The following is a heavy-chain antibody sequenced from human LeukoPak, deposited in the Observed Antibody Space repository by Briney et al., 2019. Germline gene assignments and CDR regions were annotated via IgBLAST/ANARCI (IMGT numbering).Heavy chain of an antibody. V-gene: IGHV5-51*01. CDR1: GYSFTSYW. Sequence: GESLKISCKGSGYSFTSYWIGWVRQMPGKGLEWMGIIYPGDSVTRYSPSCQGQVTLSADKSISTAYLQWSSLKASDTAMYYCARHSRTDIVATVMYDYWGQGTLVTVSS. J-gene: IGHJ4*02. D-gene: IGHD5-12*01. CDR2: IYPGDSVT. CDR3: ARHSRTDIVATVMYDY.